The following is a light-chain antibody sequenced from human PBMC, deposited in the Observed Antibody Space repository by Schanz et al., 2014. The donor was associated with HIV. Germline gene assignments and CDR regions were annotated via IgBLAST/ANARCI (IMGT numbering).Light chain of an antibody. J-gene: IGLJ3*02. Sequence: QSALTQPASVSGSPGQSITISCTGSSSDVGTYNSVSWYHQHPGKAPKLIIYGVANRPSGVSHRFSGSKSGNTASLTISGXXXDDEAHYYCSSYTSFGTLVFGGGTKLTVL. CDR1: SSDVGTYNS. CDR3: SSYTSFGTLV. V-gene: IGLV2-14*03. CDR2: GVA.